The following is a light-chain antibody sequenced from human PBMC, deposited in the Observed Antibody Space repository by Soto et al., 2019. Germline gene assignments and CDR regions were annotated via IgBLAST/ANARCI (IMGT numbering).Light chain of an antibody. CDR2: EVT. Sequence: QAVVTQPASVSGSPGQSITISCTGTSSDVGGYDYVSWYQQHPDKAPKLIIYEVTDRPSGVSSRFSGSKSGNTASLTISGLQAEDEADYYCSSLTSGSTRVFGTGTKLTVL. J-gene: IGLJ1*01. CDR1: SSDVGGYDY. CDR3: SSLTSGSTRV. V-gene: IGLV2-14*01.